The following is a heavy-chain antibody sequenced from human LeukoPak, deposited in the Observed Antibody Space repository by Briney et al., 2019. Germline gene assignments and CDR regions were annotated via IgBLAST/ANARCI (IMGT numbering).Heavy chain of an antibody. CDR1: GGSISSYY. J-gene: IGHJ4*02. V-gene: IGHV4-59*01. D-gene: IGHD2-2*01. CDR2: IYYSGST. CDR3: AKTPQRYCSSTSCVIFDY. Sequence: PSETLSLTCTVSGGSISSYYWSWIRQPPGKGLEWIGYIYYSGSTNYNPSLKSRVTISVDTSKNQFSLKLSSVTAADTAVYYCAKTPQRYCSSTSCVIFDYWGQGTLVTVSS.